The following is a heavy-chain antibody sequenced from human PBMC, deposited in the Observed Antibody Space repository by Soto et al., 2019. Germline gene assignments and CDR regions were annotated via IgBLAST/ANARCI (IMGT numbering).Heavy chain of an antibody. J-gene: IGHJ3*02. CDR3: AKHMSGDPNDTFDI. CDR1: GFTFSSYG. D-gene: IGHD3-10*02. V-gene: IGHV3-33*06. CDR2: IWYDGSNK. Sequence: PGGSLRLSCAASGFTFSSYGMHWVRQAPGKGLEWVAVIWYDGSNKYYADSVKGRFTISRDNSKNTLYLQMNCLRAEDTAVYYCAKHMSGDPNDTFDIWGQGTMVTVSS.